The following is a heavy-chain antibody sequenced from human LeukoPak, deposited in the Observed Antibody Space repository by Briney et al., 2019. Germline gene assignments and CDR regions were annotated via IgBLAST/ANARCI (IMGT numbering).Heavy chain of an antibody. J-gene: IGHJ6*02. V-gene: IGHV3-23*01. D-gene: IGHD2-2*01. CDR1: GFTFSSNA. CDR3: AKDRYCSSTIWRFYYYFFGVLDYGMDF. Sequence: PGGSLRLSCAASGFTFSSNAMSWVRQAPGKGLERVSAICGSGGSTYYADSVKGRFTLSRDNSKNTLYLQMNSLRDEDKAVYYWAKDRYCSSTIWRFYYYFFGVLDYGMDFWGQGTTVTVSS. CDR2: ICGSGGST.